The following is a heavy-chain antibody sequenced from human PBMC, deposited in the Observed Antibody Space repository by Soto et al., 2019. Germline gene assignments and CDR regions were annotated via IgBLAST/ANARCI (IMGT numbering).Heavy chain of an antibody. D-gene: IGHD2-21*02. CDR1: GFTLGNYW. J-gene: IGHJ4*02. Sequence: EVQLVESGGGLVQSGGSLRLSCAASGFTLGNYWMHWVRQAPGKGLVWVSRINDYGTTINYAESVEGRFIISRDDAKSEVYLQMNNLRAEDSAVYYCARGGLKPFDYWGQGALVTVSS. CDR2: INDYGTTI. CDR3: ARGGLKPFDY. V-gene: IGHV3-74*01.